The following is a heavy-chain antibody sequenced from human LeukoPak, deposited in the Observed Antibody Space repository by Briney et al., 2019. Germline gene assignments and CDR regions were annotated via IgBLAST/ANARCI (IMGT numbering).Heavy chain of an antibody. Sequence: GGSLSLSCAASGFTFSSYAMSWVRQAPGKGLEWVSAISGSGGSTYYADSVKGRFTISRDNSKNTLYLQMNSLRAEDTAVYYCAKGPKSLWFGELLPYYYGMDVWGQGTTVTVSS. V-gene: IGHV3-23*01. D-gene: IGHD3-10*01. CDR1: GFTFSSYA. CDR3: AKGPKSLWFGELLPYYYGMDV. CDR2: ISGSGGST. J-gene: IGHJ6*02.